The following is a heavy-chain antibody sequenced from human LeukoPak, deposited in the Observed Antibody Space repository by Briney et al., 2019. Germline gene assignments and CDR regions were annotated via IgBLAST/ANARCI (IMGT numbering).Heavy chain of an antibody. CDR3: ARPYGSGSYYSWFDP. V-gene: IGHV4-38-2*02. D-gene: IGHD3-10*01. CDR2: IYHSGST. CDR1: GYSISSGYY. Sequence: KPSETLSLTCTVSGYSISSGYYWGWIRQPPGKGLEWIGSIYHSGSTYYNPSLKSRVTISVDTSKNQFSLKLSSVTAADTAVYYCARPYGSGSYYSWFDPWGQGTLVTVSS. J-gene: IGHJ5*02.